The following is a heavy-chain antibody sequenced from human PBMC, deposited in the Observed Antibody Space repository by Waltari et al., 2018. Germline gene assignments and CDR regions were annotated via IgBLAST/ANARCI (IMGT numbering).Heavy chain of an antibody. J-gene: IGHJ5*02. V-gene: IGHV1-46*01. Sequence: QVQLVQSGSEVKKPGASVKLSCKASGYTFILYYMHWVRQAPGQGLEWMGIINPTGGSTSYEQNFQGRVTMTRDTSTSTVYMDLSSLRSDDTAVYYCARGGRGWYDWFDPWGQGTLVTVSS. CDR2: INPTGGST. D-gene: IGHD6-19*01. CDR1: GYTFILYY. CDR3: ARGGRGWYDWFDP.